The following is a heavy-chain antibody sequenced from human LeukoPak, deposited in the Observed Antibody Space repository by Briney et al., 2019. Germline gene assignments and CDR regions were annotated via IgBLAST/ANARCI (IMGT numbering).Heavy chain of an antibody. CDR3: ASSTETAYCGGECYFADY. V-gene: IGHV4-34*01. D-gene: IGHD2-21*01. J-gene: IGHJ4*02. Sequence: SETLSLTCAVYGGSFSGYYWRWIRQPPGKGLEWIGAINHNGRTNYNPSLKSRVTISVDTSKNQFSLKLSSVTAADTAVYYCASSTETAYCGGECYFADYWGQGTLVTVSS. CDR2: INHNGRT. CDR1: GGSFSGYY.